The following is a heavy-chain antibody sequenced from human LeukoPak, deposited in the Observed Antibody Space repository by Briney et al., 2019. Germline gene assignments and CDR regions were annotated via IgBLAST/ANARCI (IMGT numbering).Heavy chain of an antibody. D-gene: IGHD6-13*01. CDR2: INTSTGNP. CDR3: ARDRRRLSSSWFNWFDP. CDR1: GYAFTSYA. J-gene: IGHJ5*02. V-gene: IGHV7-4-1*02. Sequence: ASVKVSCKASGYAFTSYAMNWVRQAPGQGLEWMGWINTSTGNPTYAQGFTGRFVFSLDTSVSTAYLQISSLKAEDTAVYYCARDRRRLSSSWFNWFDPWGQGTLVTVSS.